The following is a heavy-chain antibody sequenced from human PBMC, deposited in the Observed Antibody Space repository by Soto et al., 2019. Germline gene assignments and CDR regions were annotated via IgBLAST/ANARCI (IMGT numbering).Heavy chain of an antibody. CDR2: ISSSSSTI. Sequence: EVQLVESGGGLVQPGGSLRLSCAASGFTFSSYSMNWVRQAPGKGLEWVSYISSSSSTIYYADSVKGRFTISRDNAKNALSPHINSLRDEDTVVYYCARTLGHSSGWYELTSFDPWGQGTLVTVSS. CDR3: ARTLGHSSGWYELTSFDP. CDR1: GFTFSSYS. J-gene: IGHJ5*02. D-gene: IGHD6-19*01. V-gene: IGHV3-48*02.